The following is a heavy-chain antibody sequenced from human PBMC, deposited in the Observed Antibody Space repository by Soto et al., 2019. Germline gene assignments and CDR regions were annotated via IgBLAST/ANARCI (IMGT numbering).Heavy chain of an antibody. Sequence: SETLSLTCTVSGGSISSSSYYWGWIRQPPGKGLEWIGSIYYSGSTYYKPYLKSRVTISVDTSKNQFSLKLSSVTAADTAVYYCARRQQWLASTGTDAFDIWGQGTMVTVSS. CDR2: IYYSGST. J-gene: IGHJ3*02. D-gene: IGHD6-19*01. V-gene: IGHV4-39*01. CDR3: ARRQQWLASTGTDAFDI. CDR1: GGSISSSSYY.